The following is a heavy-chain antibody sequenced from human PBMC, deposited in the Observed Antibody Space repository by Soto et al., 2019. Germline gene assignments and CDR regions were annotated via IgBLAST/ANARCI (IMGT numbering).Heavy chain of an antibody. CDR2: IYYSGST. D-gene: IGHD6-6*01. Sequence: SETLSLTCTVSGGSVSSGSYYWSWIRQPPGKGLEWIGYIYYSGSTNYNPSLKSRVTISVDTSKNQFSLKLNSVTAADTAVYYCARDPPQYSSSSFHAFDIWGQGTMVTVSS. V-gene: IGHV4-61*01. J-gene: IGHJ3*02. CDR3: ARDPPQYSSSSFHAFDI. CDR1: GGSVSSGSYY.